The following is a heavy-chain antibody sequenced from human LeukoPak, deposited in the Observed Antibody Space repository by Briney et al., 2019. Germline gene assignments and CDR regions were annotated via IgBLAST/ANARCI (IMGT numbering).Heavy chain of an antibody. CDR1: GFTFSSSA. D-gene: IGHD2-8*02. CDR3: ARDSADCTGGYCYFVY. J-gene: IGHJ4*02. CDR2: ISSSSSTI. Sequence: GGSLRLSCAASGFTFSSSAMYWVRQAPGKGLEWVSYISSSSSTIYYADSVKGRFTISRDNAKNTLYLQMNSLRAEDTAVYYCARDSADCTGGYCYFVYWGQGTLVTVSS. V-gene: IGHV3-48*04.